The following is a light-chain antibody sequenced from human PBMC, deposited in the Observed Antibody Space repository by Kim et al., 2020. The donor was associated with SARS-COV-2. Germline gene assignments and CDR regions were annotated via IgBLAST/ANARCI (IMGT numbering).Light chain of an antibody. CDR1: QSHVFREGKTS. CDR2: KVS. J-gene: IGKJ4*01. Sequence: ASISCRSEQSHVFREGKTSLNWVNQRPGQSPRRLIYKVSNRDSGVPDRFSGSGSGTDFTLKISRVEAEDVGVYYCMYGTHWPPSFTFGGGTKLEI. CDR3: MYGTHWPPSFT. V-gene: IGKV2-30*01.